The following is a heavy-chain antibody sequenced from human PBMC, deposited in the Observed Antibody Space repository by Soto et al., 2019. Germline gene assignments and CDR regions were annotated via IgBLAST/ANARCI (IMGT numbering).Heavy chain of an antibody. D-gene: IGHD2-15*01. J-gene: IGHJ3*02. V-gene: IGHV3-21*01. CDR2: ISSSSTYL. CDR3: ARGRIGYCSGGSCWTDAFDI. CDR1: GFTFSSYS. Sequence: PGGSLRLSCAASGFTFSSYSMNWVRQAPGKGLEWVSSISSSSTYLYYAESVKGRFTISRDNAKNSLYLQMNSLRAEDTAVYYCARGRIGYCSGGSCWTDAFDIWGQGTMVTVSS.